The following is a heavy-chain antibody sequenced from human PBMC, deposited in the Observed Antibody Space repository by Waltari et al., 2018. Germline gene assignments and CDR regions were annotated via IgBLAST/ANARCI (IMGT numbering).Heavy chain of an antibody. V-gene: IGHV4-59*01. CDR2: IYYSGST. CDR3: ARGTVVVVAATPWFDP. Sequence: QVQLQESGPGLVKPSETLSLTCTVSGGSISSYYWSWIRQPPGKGLEWIGYIYYSGSTNYNPSLKSRVTISVDTSKNQFSLKLSSVTAADTAVYYCARGTVVVVAATPWFDPWGQGTLVTVSS. J-gene: IGHJ5*02. D-gene: IGHD2-15*01. CDR1: GGSISSYY.